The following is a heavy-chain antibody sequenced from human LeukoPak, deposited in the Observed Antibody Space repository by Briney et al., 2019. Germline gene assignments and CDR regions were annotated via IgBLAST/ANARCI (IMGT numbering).Heavy chain of an antibody. V-gene: IGHV3-11*01. CDR3: ARDWRNKGMDV. CDR1: GFTLSDYY. Sequence: GGSLRLSCAGSGFTLSDYYMTWIRQAPGKGLECLSYISGSGSTIYHADSVKGRFTTSRDNAKNSLYLQMDSLRAEDTAINYCARDWRNKGMDVWGQGTLVTVSS. CDR2: ISGSGSTI. D-gene: IGHD5-18*01. J-gene: IGHJ4*02.